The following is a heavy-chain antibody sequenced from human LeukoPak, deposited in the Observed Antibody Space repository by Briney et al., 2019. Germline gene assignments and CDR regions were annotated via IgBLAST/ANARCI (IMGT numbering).Heavy chain of an antibody. J-gene: IGHJ4*02. V-gene: IGHV1-18*01. CDR3: ARVLFSMVRGVTPVPYYFDY. Sequence: ASVKVSCKASGYTFTSYGISWVRQAPGQGLEWMGWISAYNGNTNYAQKLQGRVTMTTDTSTSTAYMELRSLRSDDTAVYYCARVLFSMVRGVTPVPYYFDYWGQGTLVTVSS. CDR1: GYTFTSYG. CDR2: ISAYNGNT. D-gene: IGHD3-10*01.